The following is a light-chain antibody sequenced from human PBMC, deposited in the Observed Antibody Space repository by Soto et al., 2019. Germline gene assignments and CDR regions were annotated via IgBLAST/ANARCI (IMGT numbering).Light chain of an antibody. V-gene: IGKV3-20*01. J-gene: IGKJ4*01. Sequence: ESVMTQSPTTLSLSPGERATLXXRASQSISNYLAWYQQKPGQAPKXMIYDASSRATGIPDRFSGGGAGTDFILTISRLDPEDFAVYYCQQFSSYPLTFGGGTKVEIK. CDR2: DAS. CDR3: QQFSSYPLT. CDR1: QSISNY.